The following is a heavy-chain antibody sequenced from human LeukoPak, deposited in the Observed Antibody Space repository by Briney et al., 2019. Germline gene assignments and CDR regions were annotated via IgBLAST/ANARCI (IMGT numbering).Heavy chain of an antibody. CDR3: ARTPSVIVVVGYYYMDV. D-gene: IGHD2-2*01. Sequence: ASVKVSCKASGYTFTSYDINWVRQATGQGLEWMGWMNPNSGNTGYAQKFQGRVTMTRNTSISTAYMELSSLRSEDTAVYYCARTPSVIVVVGYYYMDVWGKGTTVTVSS. CDR2: MNPNSGNT. J-gene: IGHJ6*03. V-gene: IGHV1-8*01. CDR1: GYTFTSYD.